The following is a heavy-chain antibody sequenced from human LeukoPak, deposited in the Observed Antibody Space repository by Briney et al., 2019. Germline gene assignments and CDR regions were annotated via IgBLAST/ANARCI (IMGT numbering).Heavy chain of an antibody. D-gene: IGHD6-13*01. J-gene: IGHJ4*02. CDR2: INPNSGDT. CDR3: ARWDGYSSSPDY. V-gene: IGHV1-2*02. CDR1: GYTFSGYY. Sequence: ASVTVSCKASGYTFSGYYLHWVRQAPGQGLEWMGCINPNSGDTGYAQRFQGRVTMTRDTSIRTIYMEIYMELTGLRFDDTALYYCARWDGYSSSPDYWGQGTLVTVSS.